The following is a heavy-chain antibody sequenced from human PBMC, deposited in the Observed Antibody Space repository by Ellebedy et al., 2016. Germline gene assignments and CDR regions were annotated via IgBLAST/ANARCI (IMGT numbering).Heavy chain of an antibody. Sequence: GGSLRLSCAVSGFTFSKAWMNWVRQVPGKGLEWVGRIKSKTDGGTTDYAAPVKGRFTISRDDSKNTLYLQMNSLKTEDTSVYHCTTDNVGLWFGELLWGHYYGMDVWGQGTTVTVSS. D-gene: IGHD3-10*01. J-gene: IGHJ6*02. CDR3: TTDNVGLWFGELLWGHYYGMDV. CDR2: IKSKTDGGTT. CDR1: GFTFSKAW. V-gene: IGHV3-15*07.